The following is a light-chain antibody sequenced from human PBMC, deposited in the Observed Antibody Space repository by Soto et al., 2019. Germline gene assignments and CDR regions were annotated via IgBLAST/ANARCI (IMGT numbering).Light chain of an antibody. V-gene: IGLV2-14*03. CDR3: SSYTSSGNYV. CDR2: DVS. J-gene: IGLJ1*01. Sequence: QPVLNQPASVYGAPGHGSTISCTGTHSDVGGYNCVSWYQHHPGKAPKLMIYDVSNRPSGVSNRFSGSKSGNTASLTISGLQSEDEADYYCSSYTSSGNYVFGTGTKVTVL. CDR1: HSDVGGYNC.